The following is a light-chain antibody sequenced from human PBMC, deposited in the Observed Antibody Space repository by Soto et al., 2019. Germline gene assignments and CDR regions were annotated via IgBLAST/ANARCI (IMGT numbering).Light chain of an antibody. V-gene: IGLV2-23*01. J-gene: IGLJ2*01. CDR3: CSYAGSSTSVV. Sequence: QSALTQPASVSGSPGQSITISCTGTSSDVGSYNLVSWYQQHPGKAPKLMIYEGRKRPSGVSNRFSGSKSGNTASLTISGLQAEDEADYYCCSYAGSSTSVVFGGVTKVTVL. CDR1: SSDVGSYNL. CDR2: EGR.